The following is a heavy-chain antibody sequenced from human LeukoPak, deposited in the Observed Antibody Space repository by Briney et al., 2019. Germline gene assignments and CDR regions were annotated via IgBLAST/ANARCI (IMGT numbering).Heavy chain of an antibody. V-gene: IGHV1-69*13. CDR2: IIPIFGTA. CDR1: GGTFSSYG. CDR3: ATRMVRGVIIPGGDYYYCMDV. J-gene: IGHJ6*04. D-gene: IGHD3-10*01. Sequence: SVKVCCKASGGTFSSYGISWVRQAPGQGLEWMGGIIPIFGTANYAQKFQGRVTITADESTSTAYMELSSLRSEDTAVYYCATRMVRGVIIPGGDYYYCMDVWGKGTTVTVYS.